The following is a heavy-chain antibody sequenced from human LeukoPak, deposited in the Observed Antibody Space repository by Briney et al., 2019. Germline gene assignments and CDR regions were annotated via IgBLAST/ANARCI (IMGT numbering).Heavy chain of an antibody. J-gene: IGHJ4*02. V-gene: IGHV3-23*01. CDR2: ISGSGCST. Sequence: GGSLRLSCAASGFTFSSYAMSWVRQAPGKGLEWVTAISGSGCSTYYADSVKGRFTISRDNSKNTLYLQMNSLRAEDTAVYYCAKEPPYSSSWGTFDYWGQGTLVTVSS. D-gene: IGHD6-13*01. CDR1: GFTFSSYA. CDR3: AKEPPYSSSWGTFDY.